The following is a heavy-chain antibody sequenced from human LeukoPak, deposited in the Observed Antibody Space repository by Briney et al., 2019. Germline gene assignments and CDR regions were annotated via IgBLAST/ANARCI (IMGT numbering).Heavy chain of an antibody. J-gene: IGHJ6*03. CDR2: INHSGST. CDR1: GGSISSSSYY. D-gene: IGHD3-22*01. V-gene: IGHV4-39*07. CDR3: ARLRGYYYDSSAWPGVYYYYMDV. Sequence: SETLSLTCTVSGGSISSSSYYWSWIRQPPGKGLEGIGEINHSGSTNYNPSLKSRVTISVDTSKNQFSLKLSSVTAADTAVYYCARLRGYYYDSSAWPGVYYYYMDVWGKGTTVTISS.